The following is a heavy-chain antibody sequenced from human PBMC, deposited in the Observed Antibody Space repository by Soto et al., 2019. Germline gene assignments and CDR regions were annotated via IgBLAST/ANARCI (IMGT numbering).Heavy chain of an antibody. CDR1: GGSISGYY. D-gene: IGHD4-17*01. CDR3: ARGAYGDYTFYFDD. V-gene: IGHV4-59*01. J-gene: IGHJ4*02. Sequence: PSETLSLTCTVSGGSISGYYWSCIRQPPGKGLEWIGYIYNSGSTNYNPSLKSRVTISVDTSKNQFSLRLSSVTAADTAVYYCARGAYGDYTFYFDDWGQGTLVTVSS. CDR2: IYNSGST.